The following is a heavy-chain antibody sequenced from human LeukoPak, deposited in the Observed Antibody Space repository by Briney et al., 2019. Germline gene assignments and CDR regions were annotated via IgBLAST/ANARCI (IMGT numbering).Heavy chain of an antibody. J-gene: IGHJ3*02. Sequence: GGSLRLSCAASGFTFSSYWMSWVRQAPGKGLEGVANIKQDGSEKYYVDSVKGRFTISRDNAKNSLYLQMNSLGAEDTAVYYCARRSSLDAFDIWGQGTMVTVSS. V-gene: IGHV3-7*01. CDR2: IKQDGSEK. CDR3: ARRSSLDAFDI. D-gene: IGHD6-6*01. CDR1: GFTFSSYW.